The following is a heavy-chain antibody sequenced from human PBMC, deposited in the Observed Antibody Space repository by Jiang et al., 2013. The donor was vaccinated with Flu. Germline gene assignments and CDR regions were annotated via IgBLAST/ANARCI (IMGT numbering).Heavy chain of an antibody. CDR3: ARDGLRSLGDSSTSQYGPGWFDP. J-gene: IGHJ5*02. V-gene: IGHV4-4*07. CDR2: IYTSGST. Sequence: LLKPSETLSLTCTVSGGSISSYYWSWIRQPAGKGLEWIGRIYTSGSTNYNPSLKSRVTMSVDTSKNQFSLKLSSVTAADTAVYYCARDGLRSLGDSSTSQYGPGWFDPWGQGTLVTVSS. D-gene: IGHD2-2*01. CDR1: GGSISSYY.